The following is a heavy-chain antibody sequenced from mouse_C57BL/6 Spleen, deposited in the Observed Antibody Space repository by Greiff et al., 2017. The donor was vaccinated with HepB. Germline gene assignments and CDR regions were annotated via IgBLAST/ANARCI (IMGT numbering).Heavy chain of an antibody. CDR2: IYPRSGNT. Sequence: VQRVESGAELARPGASVKLSCKASGYTFTSYGISWVKQRTGQGLEWIGEIYPRSGNTYDNEKFKGKATLTADKSSSTAYMELRSLTSEDSAVYFCARDYGSSYGSYFDVWGTGTTVTVSS. D-gene: IGHD1-1*01. J-gene: IGHJ1*03. CDR3: ARDYGSSYGSYFDV. CDR1: GYTFTSYG. V-gene: IGHV1-81*01.